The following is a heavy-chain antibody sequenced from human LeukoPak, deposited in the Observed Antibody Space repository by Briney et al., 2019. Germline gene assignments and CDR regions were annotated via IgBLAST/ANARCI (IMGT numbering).Heavy chain of an antibody. D-gene: IGHD6-19*01. CDR3: ARVSKSGWYNPFYYYGMDV. J-gene: IGHJ6*02. CDR2: LNPNSGNT. CDR1: GYTFTSYD. V-gene: IGHV1-8*01. Sequence: ASVKVSCKASGYTFTSYDINWVRQATGQGLEWMGWLNPNSGNTGYAQKFQGRVTMTRNTSISTAYMELSSLRSEDTAVYYCARVSKSGWYNPFYYYGMDVWGQGTTVTVSS.